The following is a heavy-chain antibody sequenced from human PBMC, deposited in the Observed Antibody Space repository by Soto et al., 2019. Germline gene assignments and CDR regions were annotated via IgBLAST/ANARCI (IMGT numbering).Heavy chain of an antibody. V-gene: IGHV3-21*01. CDR1: GFTFSSYS. CDR2: ISSSSSYI. CDR3: ASLPGPAAGTHWYFDL. D-gene: IGHD6-13*01. Sequence: EVQLVESGGGLVKPGGSLRLSCAASGFTFSSYSMNWVRQAPGKGLEWVSSISSSSSYIYYADSVKGRFTISRDNAKNSLYLQMNSLRAEDTAVYYCASLPGPAAGTHWYFDLWGRGTLVTVSS. J-gene: IGHJ2*01.